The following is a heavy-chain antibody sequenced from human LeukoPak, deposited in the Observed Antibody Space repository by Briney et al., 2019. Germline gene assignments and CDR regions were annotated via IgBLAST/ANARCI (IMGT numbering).Heavy chain of an antibody. CDR3: ARLNSGYYFLVDY. CDR1: DGSIRGYY. D-gene: IGHD3-10*01. J-gene: IGHJ4*02. V-gene: IGHV4-59*08. Sequence: PSETLSLTCTVSDGSIRGYYWTWIRQPPGKGLEWIGYFYYSGTTNYNPSLKSRVTISVDTSKNQFSLKLSSVTAADTAVYYCARLNSGYYFLVDYWGQGTLVTVSS. CDR2: FYYSGTT.